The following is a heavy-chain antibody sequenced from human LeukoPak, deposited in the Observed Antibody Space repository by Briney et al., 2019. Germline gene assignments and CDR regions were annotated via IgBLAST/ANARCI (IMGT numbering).Heavy chain of an antibody. CDR3: ARAPTDDYGDYSFDY. V-gene: IGHV3-48*04. CDR1: GFTFSDYG. J-gene: IGHJ4*02. CDR2: MSSSSSTK. Sequence: PGRSLRLSCSASGFTFSDYGMNWVRQAPGKGLEWVSYMSSSSSTKHYADSVKGRFTISRDNAKNSLYLQMNSLRAEDTAVYYCARAPTDDYGDYSFDYWGQGTLVTVSS. D-gene: IGHD4-17*01.